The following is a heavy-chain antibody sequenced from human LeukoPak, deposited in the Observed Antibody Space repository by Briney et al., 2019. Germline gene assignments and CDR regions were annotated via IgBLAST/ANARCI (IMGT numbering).Heavy chain of an antibody. Sequence: GGSLRLSCTASGFTFGDYAMSWVRQAPGKGLEWVGFIRSKAYGGTTEYAASVKGRFTISRDDSRSIAYLQMNSLKTEDTAVYYCTWLRRPGQVSMDVWGQGTTVTVAS. V-gene: IGHV3-49*04. D-gene: IGHD5-12*01. CDR1: GFTFGDYA. CDR2: IRSKAYGGTT. J-gene: IGHJ6*02. CDR3: TWLRRPGQVSMDV.